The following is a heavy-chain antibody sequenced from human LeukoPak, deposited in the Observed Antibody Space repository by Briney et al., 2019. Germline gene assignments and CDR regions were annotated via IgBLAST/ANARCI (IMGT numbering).Heavy chain of an antibody. CDR2: IIPIFGTA. Sequence: SVKVSCKASGGTFSSYAISWVRQAPGQGLEWMGGIIPIFGTANYAQKFQGRVTITADESTSTAYMELSSLRSEDTAVYYCARSTLHVVVTANPLDYWGQGTLVTVSS. V-gene: IGHV1-69*13. CDR3: ARSTLHVVVTANPLDY. D-gene: IGHD2-21*02. J-gene: IGHJ4*02. CDR1: GGTFSSYA.